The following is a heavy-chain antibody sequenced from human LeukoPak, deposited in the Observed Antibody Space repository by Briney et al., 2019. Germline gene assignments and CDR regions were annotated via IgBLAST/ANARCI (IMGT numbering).Heavy chain of an antibody. CDR2: INSDGSST. J-gene: IGHJ4*02. D-gene: IGHD2-15*01. CDR1: GFTFSSYW. Sequence: PGGSLRLSCAASGFTFSSYWMHWVRQAPGKGLVWVSRINSDGSSTSYADSVKGRFTISRDNAKNTLYLQMSSLRAEDTALYYCASGSSVAASGPGWGQGTLVTVSS. CDR3: ASGSSVAASGPG. V-gene: IGHV3-74*01.